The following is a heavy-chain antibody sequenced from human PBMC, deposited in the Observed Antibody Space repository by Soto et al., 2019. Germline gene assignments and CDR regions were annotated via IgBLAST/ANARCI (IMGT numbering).Heavy chain of an antibody. CDR3: ARAQVTAMVRSYYYYGMDV. CDR2: INHSGST. V-gene: IGHV4-34*01. CDR1: GGSFSGYY. D-gene: IGHD5-18*01. J-gene: IGHJ6*02. Sequence: TSETLPLTCAVYGGSFSGYYWSWIRQPPGKGLEWIGEINHSGSTNYNPSLKSRVTISVDTSKNQFSLKLSSVTAADTAVYYCARAQVTAMVRSYYYYGMDVWGQGTTVTVSS.